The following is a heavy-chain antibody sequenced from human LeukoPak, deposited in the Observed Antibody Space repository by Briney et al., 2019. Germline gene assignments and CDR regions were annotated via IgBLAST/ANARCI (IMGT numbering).Heavy chain of an antibody. V-gene: IGHV3-23*01. CDR1: GFTFDDYA. D-gene: IGHD3-10*02. Sequence: PGGSLRLSCAASGFTFDDYAMSWVRQAPGKGLEWVSAISGSGGSTYYADSVKGRFTISRDNAKNSLYLQMNSLRAEDTAVYYCAELGITMIGGVWGKGTTVTISS. CDR3: AELGITMIGGV. CDR2: ISGSGGST. J-gene: IGHJ6*04.